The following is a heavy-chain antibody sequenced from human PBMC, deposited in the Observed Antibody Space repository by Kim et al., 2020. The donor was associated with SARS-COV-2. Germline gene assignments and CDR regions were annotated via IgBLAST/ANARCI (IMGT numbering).Heavy chain of an antibody. Sequence: YSPSFQGPVTISANKSICTAYLQWSSLKASDTAMYYCARPPGWPVGGVDYWGQGTLVTVSS. J-gene: IGHJ4*02. D-gene: IGHD1-26*01. V-gene: IGHV5-51*01. CDR3: ARPPGWPVGGVDY.